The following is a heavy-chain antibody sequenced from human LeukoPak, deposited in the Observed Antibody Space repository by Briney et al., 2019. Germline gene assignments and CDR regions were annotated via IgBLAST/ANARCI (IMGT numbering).Heavy chain of an antibody. CDR3: ANQYYYGSGSYSYYYYMDV. J-gene: IGHJ6*03. CDR1: GFTFSSYG. Sequence: GGSLRLSCAASGFTFSSYGMHWVRQAPGKGLEWVAVISYDGSNKYYADSVKGRFTISRDNSKNTLYLQMNSLRAEDTAVYYCANQYYYGSGSYSYYYYMDVWGKGTTVTVSS. CDR2: ISYDGSNK. V-gene: IGHV3-30*18. D-gene: IGHD3-10*01.